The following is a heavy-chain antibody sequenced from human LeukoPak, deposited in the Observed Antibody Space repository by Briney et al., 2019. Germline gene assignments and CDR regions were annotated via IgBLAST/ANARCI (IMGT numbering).Heavy chain of an antibody. CDR2: INLSGGST. V-gene: IGHV1-46*01. D-gene: IGHD5-24*01. J-gene: IGHJ4*02. CDR3: AREITGDGYPRD. CDR1: GYTFTSYY. Sequence: GASVKVSCKASGYTFTSYYMHWVRQAPGQGLEWMGIINLSGGSTSYAQKFQGRVTMTRDMSTSTVYMELSSLRSEDTAVYYRAREITGDGYPRDWGQGTLVTVSS.